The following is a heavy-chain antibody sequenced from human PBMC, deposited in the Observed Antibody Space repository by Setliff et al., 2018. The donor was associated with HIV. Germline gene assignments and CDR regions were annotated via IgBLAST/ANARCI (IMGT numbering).Heavy chain of an antibody. CDR1: HGSITSGGYY. Sequence: SETLSLTCTVSHGSITSGGYYWSWIRQHPGQGLEWIGYIYYSGSTYYNPSLKNRLVISLDTSMNQFSLNLSSVTAADTAVYYCAKGSLRRRDNWFDPWGQGTLVTVSS. V-gene: IGHV4-31*03. CDR3: AKGSLRRRDNWFDP. CDR2: IYYSGST. J-gene: IGHJ5*02. D-gene: IGHD5-12*01.